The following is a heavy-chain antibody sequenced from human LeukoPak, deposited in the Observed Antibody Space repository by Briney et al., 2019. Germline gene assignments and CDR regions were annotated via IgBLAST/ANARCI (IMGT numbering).Heavy chain of an antibody. D-gene: IGHD6-13*01. CDR1: GGSFSGYY. V-gene: IGHV4-34*01. J-gene: IGHJ4*02. CDR2: INHSGST. CDR3: ARGRRYSSSWYGVLDY. Sequence: TSETLSLTCAVYGGSFSGYYWSWLRQPPGKGLEWIGEINHSGSTNYNPSLKSRVTISVDTSKNQFSLKLSSVTAADTAVYYCARGRRYSSSWYGVLDYWGQGTLVTVSS.